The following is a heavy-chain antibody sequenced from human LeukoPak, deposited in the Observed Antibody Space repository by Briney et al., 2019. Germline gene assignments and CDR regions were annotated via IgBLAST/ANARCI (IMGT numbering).Heavy chain of an antibody. CDR3: ARDASSGWKWNYYYMDV. CDR1: GYTFTSYY. Sequence: ASVKVSCKASGYTFTSYYIHWVRQAPGQGLEWMGIINPSGGSTSYAQKFQGRVTMTRDTSTSTVYMELSSLRSEDTAVYYCARDASSGWKWNYYYMDVWGKGTTVTVSS. CDR2: INPSGGST. D-gene: IGHD6-19*01. J-gene: IGHJ6*03. V-gene: IGHV1-46*01.